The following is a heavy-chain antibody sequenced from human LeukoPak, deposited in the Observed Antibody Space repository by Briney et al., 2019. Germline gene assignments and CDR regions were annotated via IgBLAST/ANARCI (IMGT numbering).Heavy chain of an antibody. CDR2: MYYSGST. CDR1: GGSISSSSYY. J-gene: IGHJ5*02. D-gene: IGHD3-3*01. CDR3: ARLAIFGVVRLVP. Sequence: SETLSLTCTVSGGSISSSSYYWGWIRQPPGKGLEWIGSMYYSGSTYYNPSLKSRVTISVDTSKNQFSLKLSSVTAADTAVYYCARLAIFGVVRLVPWGQGTLVTVSS. V-gene: IGHV4-39*01.